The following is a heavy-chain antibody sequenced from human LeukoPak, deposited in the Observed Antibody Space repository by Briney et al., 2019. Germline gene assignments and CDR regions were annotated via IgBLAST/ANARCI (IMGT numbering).Heavy chain of an antibody. D-gene: IGHD3-3*01. CDR2: IYPGDSDT. CDR1: GYTFSSYW. Sequence: RGESLKISCKGSGYTFSSYWIGWVRQMPGKGLEWMGIIYPGDSDTRYSPSLQGQVTISVDTSIGTAYLQWRSLKASDTAIYYCARQNDFRLDYWGQGTLVTVSS. J-gene: IGHJ4*02. CDR3: ARQNDFRLDY. V-gene: IGHV5-51*01.